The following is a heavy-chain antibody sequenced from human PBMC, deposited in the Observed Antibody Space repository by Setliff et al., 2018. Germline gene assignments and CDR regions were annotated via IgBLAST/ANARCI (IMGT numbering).Heavy chain of an antibody. Sequence: ASVKVSCKASGYTFTSYDINWVRQATGQGLEWRGWMNPNSGNTGYEQKFQGRVTMTRNTSISTAYMDLSSLRFEDTAVYYCATNLNSGSLTPDAFYIWGQGTMVTVS. CDR2: MNPNSGNT. D-gene: IGHD1-26*01. V-gene: IGHV1-8*02. CDR1: GYTFTSYD. J-gene: IGHJ3*02. CDR3: ATNLNSGSLTPDAFYI.